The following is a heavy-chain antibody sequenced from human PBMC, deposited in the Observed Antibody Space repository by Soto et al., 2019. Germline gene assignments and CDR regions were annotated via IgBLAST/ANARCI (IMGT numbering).Heavy chain of an antibody. CDR3: AKAPVRRITIFGVVILPRYYYYGMDV. D-gene: IGHD3-3*01. J-gene: IGHJ6*02. CDR2: ISGSGGST. V-gene: IGHV3-23*01. Sequence: PGGSLRLSCAASGFTFSSYGMHWVRQAPGKGLEWVSAISGSGGSTYYADSVKGRFTISRDNSKNTLYLQMNSLRAEDTAVYYCAKAPVRRITIFGVVILPRYYYYGMDVWGQGTTVTVSS. CDR1: GFTFSSYG.